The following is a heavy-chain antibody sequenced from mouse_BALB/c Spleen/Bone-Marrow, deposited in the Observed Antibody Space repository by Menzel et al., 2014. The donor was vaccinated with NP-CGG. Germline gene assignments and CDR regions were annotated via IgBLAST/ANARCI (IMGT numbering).Heavy chain of an antibody. V-gene: IGHV1-5*01. D-gene: IGHD3-1*01. Sequence: EVQGVESGTVLARPGASVKMSCKASGYTFTSYWMHRVKQRPGQGLEWIGTIYPGNSDTTYNQKFKGKAKLTAVTSTSTAYMELSSLTNEDSAVYCCTTLARNYFDYWGQGTTLTVSS. CDR1: GYTFTSYW. J-gene: IGHJ2*01. CDR2: IYPGNSDT. CDR3: TTLARNYFDY.